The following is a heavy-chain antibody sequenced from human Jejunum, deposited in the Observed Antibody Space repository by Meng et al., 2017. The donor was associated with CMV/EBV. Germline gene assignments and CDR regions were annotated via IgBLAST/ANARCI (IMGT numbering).Heavy chain of an antibody. CDR2: INPNTGGT. D-gene: IGHD1-26*01. CDR3: AKDGGSYLDYYFDY. J-gene: IGHJ4*02. CDR1: EYTFTDYY. Sequence: EYTFTDYYIHWVRQAPGQGLEWMGWINPNTGGTNYAQKLQGRVTMTRDTSTNTAYMELTRLRSDDTALYYCAKDGGSYLDYYFDYWGQGTLVTVSS. V-gene: IGHV1-2*02.